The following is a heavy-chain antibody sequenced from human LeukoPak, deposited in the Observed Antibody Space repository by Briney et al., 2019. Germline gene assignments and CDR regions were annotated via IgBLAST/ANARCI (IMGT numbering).Heavy chain of an antibody. Sequence: GGSLRLSCAASGFTFSSYAMHWVRQAPGKGLEWVAVISYDGSNTYYADSVKGRFTISRDNSKNTLYLQMNSLRAEDTAVYYCARDRVGVQVPAANTNWFDPWGQGTLVTVSS. CDR3: ARDRVGVQVPAANTNWFDP. CDR2: ISYDGSNT. D-gene: IGHD2-2*01. CDR1: GFTFSSYA. J-gene: IGHJ5*02. V-gene: IGHV3-30-3*01.